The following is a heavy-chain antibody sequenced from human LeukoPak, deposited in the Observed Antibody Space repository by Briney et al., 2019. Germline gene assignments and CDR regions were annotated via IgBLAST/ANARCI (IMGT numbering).Heavy chain of an antibody. CDR1: GFTFSDSY. J-gene: IGHJ4*02. CDR2: ISSGSSYT. CDR3: ARSRGSDY. V-gene: IGHV3-11*06. Sequence: GGSLRLSCTASGFTFSDSYMSWIRQAPGKGLEWVSYISSGSSYTNYADSVKGRFTISRDNAKNSLYLQMNSLRDEDTAVYYCARSRGSDYWGQGALVTVSS. D-gene: IGHD5-12*01.